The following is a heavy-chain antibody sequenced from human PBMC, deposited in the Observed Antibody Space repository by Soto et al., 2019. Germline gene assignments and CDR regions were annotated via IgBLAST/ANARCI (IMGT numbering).Heavy chain of an antibody. CDR3: ATWHEREHAFDV. D-gene: IGHD1-1*01. CDR2: HYDVDVS. Sequence: DVQLVESGGGLIQPGESLRLSCAAFGLTISGKKYVAWVRQAPGKGLELVSAHYDVDVSVYEDSVTGRFTTSSDSSKTTVYLQMNDLRPDDTAVYYCATWHEREHAFDVWGQGTTVTIAS. J-gene: IGHJ3*01. V-gene: IGHV3-53*01. CDR1: GLTISGKKY.